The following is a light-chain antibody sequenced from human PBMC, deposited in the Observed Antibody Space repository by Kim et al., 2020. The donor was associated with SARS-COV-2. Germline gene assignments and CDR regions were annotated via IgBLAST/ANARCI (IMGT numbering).Light chain of an antibody. Sequence: QAGLTQSPSVSKGLRQTATLTCTGNSNNVGNQGAAWLQQHQGHPPKLLFYRNNNRPSGISERLSASRSGNTASLTITGLQPEDEADYYCSAWDNSLGVWVFGGGTKVTVL. CDR3: SAWDNSLGVWV. J-gene: IGLJ3*02. CDR1: SNNVGNQG. V-gene: IGLV10-54*01. CDR2: RNN.